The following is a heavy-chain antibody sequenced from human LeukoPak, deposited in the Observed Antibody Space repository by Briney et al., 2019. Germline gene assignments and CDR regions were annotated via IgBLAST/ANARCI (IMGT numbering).Heavy chain of an antibody. CDR2: IKQDGSEK. Sequence: GGSLRLSCAPSGFTFSSYWMSWVRQAPGKGLEWVANIKQDGSEKYYVDSVKGRFTISRDNAKNSLYLQMNSLRAEDAAVYYCARKAYGLDVWGKGTTVTVSS. V-gene: IGHV3-7*03. CDR3: ARKAYGLDV. CDR1: GFTFSSYW. J-gene: IGHJ6*04.